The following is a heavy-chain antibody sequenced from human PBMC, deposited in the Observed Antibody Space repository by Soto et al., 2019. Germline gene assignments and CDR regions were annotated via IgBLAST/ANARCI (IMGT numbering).Heavy chain of an antibody. Sequence: QVQLVQSGAEVKKPGSSVKVSCKASGGTFSSYAISWVRQAPGQGLEWMGGIIPIFGTANYAQKFQGRVTITADESTSTAYMELSSLRSEDTAVYYCARGRTDHGGNSGAWFDPWGQGTLVTVSS. CDR1: GGTFSSYA. J-gene: IGHJ5*02. CDR2: IIPIFGTA. D-gene: IGHD4-17*01. CDR3: ARGRTDHGGNSGAWFDP. V-gene: IGHV1-69*01.